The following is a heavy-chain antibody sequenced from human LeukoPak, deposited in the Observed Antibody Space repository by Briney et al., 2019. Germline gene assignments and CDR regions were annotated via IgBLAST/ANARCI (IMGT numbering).Heavy chain of an antibody. V-gene: IGHV3-11*01. CDR3: AREYSGPMNWFDP. Sequence: GGSLRLSCAASGFTFSDHYMSWIRQAPGKGLEWVSYISSSGSTIYYADSVKGRFTISRDNAKNSLYLQMNSLRAEDTAVYYCAREYSGPMNWFDPWGQGTLVTVSS. CDR2: ISSSGSTI. D-gene: IGHD5-12*01. J-gene: IGHJ5*02. CDR1: GFTFSDHY.